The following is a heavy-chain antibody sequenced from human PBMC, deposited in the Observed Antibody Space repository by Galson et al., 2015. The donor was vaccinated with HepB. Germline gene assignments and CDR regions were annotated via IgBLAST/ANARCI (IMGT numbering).Heavy chain of an antibody. Sequence: SLRLSCAASGFTFDDYTMHWVRQAPGKGLEWVSLISWDGGSTYYADSVKGRFTISRDNSKNTLYLQMNNLRVEYTDLYYCAKGVAMMVAALDYWGQGTLVTVSS. CDR3: AKGVAMMVAALDY. V-gene: IGHV3-43*01. D-gene: IGHD3-22*01. J-gene: IGHJ4*02. CDR1: GFTFDDYT. CDR2: ISWDGGST.